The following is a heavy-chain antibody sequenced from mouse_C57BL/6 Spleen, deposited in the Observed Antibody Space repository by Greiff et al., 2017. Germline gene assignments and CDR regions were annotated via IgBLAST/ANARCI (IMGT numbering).Heavy chain of an antibody. CDR3: ARGYYDYDWYFEV. CDR2: INPNNGGT. J-gene: IGHJ1*03. D-gene: IGHD2-4*01. Sequence: EVKLVEPGPELVKPGASVKMSCKASGYTFNDYNMHWVKQSHGKSLEWIGYINPNNGGTSYNQKFKGKATLTVNKSSSTAYMELRSLTSEDSAVYYCARGYYDYDWYFEVWGTGTTVTVSS. V-gene: IGHV1-22*01. CDR1: GYTFNDYN.